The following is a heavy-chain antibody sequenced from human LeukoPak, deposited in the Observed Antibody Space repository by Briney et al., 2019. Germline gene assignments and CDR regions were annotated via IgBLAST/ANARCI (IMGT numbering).Heavy chain of an antibody. CDR1: GFTFSNYW. J-gene: IGHJ4*02. V-gene: IGHV3-7*01. CDR2: MKPDGSDK. CDR3: TSLRVG. Sequence: GGSLRLSCAASGFTFSNYWMSWVRQAPGKGLEWVANMKPDGSDKYYVDSVKGRFTISRDNAKNSLYLQMNSLRAEDTSVYYCTSLRVGWGQGTLVTVSS. D-gene: IGHD1-26*01.